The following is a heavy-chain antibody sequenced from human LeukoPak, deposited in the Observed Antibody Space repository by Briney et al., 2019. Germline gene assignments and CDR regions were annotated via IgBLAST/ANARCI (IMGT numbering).Heavy chain of an antibody. V-gene: IGHV3-64*01. Sequence: GGSLRLSCAASGFTFSSYAMHWVRQAPGKGLEYVSAISSNGGSTYYANSVKGRFTISRDNSKNTLYLQMGSLRAEDMAVYYCARADYYDSSRPTFPFDYWGQGTVVTVSS. D-gene: IGHD3-22*01. J-gene: IGHJ4*02. CDR2: ISSNGGST. CDR3: ARADYYDSSRPTFPFDY. CDR1: GFTFSSYA.